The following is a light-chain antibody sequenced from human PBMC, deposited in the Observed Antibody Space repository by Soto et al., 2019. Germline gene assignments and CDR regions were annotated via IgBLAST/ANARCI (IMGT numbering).Light chain of an antibody. CDR3: QQFSSYPLT. J-gene: IGKJ4*01. CDR2: DAS. V-gene: IGKV3-20*01. Sequence: VLTQSPGTLSLSPGERATLSCSSSQTVRNNYLAWYQQKPGQAPRLMIYDASSRATGIPDRFIGGWSGTDFTLTISRLEPEDVAVYYCQQFSSYPLTLGGGTKVDIK. CDR1: QTVRNNY.